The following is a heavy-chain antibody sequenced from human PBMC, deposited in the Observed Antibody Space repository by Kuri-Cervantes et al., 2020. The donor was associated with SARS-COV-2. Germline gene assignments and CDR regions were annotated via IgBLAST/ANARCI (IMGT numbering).Heavy chain of an antibody. Sequence: ASVKVSCKASGYTFTSYGISWVRQAPGQGLEWMGWISAYNGNTNYAQKLQDRVTMTTDTSTSTAYMELRSLRSDDTAVYYCARERGSWYVPLRTYYYYYMDVWGKGTTVTVSS. D-gene: IGHD6-13*01. V-gene: IGHV1-18*01. CDR2: ISAYNGNT. J-gene: IGHJ6*03. CDR3: ARERGSWYVPLRTYYYYYMDV. CDR1: GYTFTSYG.